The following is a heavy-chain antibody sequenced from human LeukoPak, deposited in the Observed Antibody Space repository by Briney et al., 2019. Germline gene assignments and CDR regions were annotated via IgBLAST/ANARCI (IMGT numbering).Heavy chain of an antibody. D-gene: IGHD2-2*02. CDR1: GGTFSSNA. J-gene: IGHJ5*02. CDR2: IIPIFGTA. CDR3: ARRGGSSTSSYKT. Sequence: ASVKVSCKASGGTFSSNAISWVRQAPGQGLEWMGGIIPIFGTANYAQKFQGRVTITTDESTSTAYMELSSLRAEDRAVYYCARRGGSSTSSYKTWGKGPLVPVP. V-gene: IGHV1-69*05.